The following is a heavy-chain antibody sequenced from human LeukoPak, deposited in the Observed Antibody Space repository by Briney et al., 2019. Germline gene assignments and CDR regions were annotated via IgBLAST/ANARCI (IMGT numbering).Heavy chain of an antibody. D-gene: IGHD1-26*01. Sequence: EGSLRPSCAASGFTFSSYGMHWGRQAPGKGLEWVAVISYDGTNKNYADSVKGRFTNSRDNSKTTLYLQMNSLRAEDTAVYYCAKAGGSGSYLAYWGQGTLVTVSS. J-gene: IGHJ4*02. CDR2: ISYDGTNK. V-gene: IGHV3-30*18. CDR3: AKAGGSGSYLAY. CDR1: GFTFSSYG.